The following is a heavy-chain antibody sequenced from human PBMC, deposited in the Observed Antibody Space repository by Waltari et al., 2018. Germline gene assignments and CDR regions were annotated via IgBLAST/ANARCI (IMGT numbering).Heavy chain of an antibody. Sequence: QVQLQQWGAGLLKPSETMSLTCAVYGGSFSGYYWRWIRQPPGKGLEWIGEINHSGSTNYNPSLKSRVTISVDTSKNQFSLKLSSVTAADTAVYYCARFVVMVYARWNWFDPWGQGTLVTVSS. D-gene: IGHD2-8*01. CDR1: GGSFSGYY. CDR2: INHSGST. CDR3: ARFVVMVYARWNWFDP. J-gene: IGHJ5*02. V-gene: IGHV4-34*01.